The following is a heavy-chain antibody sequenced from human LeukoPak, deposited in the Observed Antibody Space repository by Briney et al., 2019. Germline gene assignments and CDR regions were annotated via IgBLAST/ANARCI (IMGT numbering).Heavy chain of an antibody. CDR3: ARDQAGSGHYADY. J-gene: IGHJ4*02. Sequence: GRSLRLSCAASGFTFSSYAMHWVRQAPGKGLEWVAVISYDGSNKYYADFVKGRFTISRDYSKNTLYLHMNSLRAEDTAVYYCARDQAGSGHYADYWGQGTLVTVSS. CDR2: ISYDGSNK. V-gene: IGHV3-30*04. CDR1: GFTFSSYA. D-gene: IGHD3-10*01.